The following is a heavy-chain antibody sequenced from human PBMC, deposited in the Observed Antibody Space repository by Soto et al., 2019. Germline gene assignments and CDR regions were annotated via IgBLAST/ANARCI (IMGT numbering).Heavy chain of an antibody. CDR3: VKIRYQLPSSVLWLDP. V-gene: IGHV4-34*01. CDR1: GGFLSESY. CDR2: INHVGGT. Sequence: PSETLSLTCAVYGGFLSESYWTWIRQPPGKGLEWIGEINHVGGTNYNPSLKSRVTMSVDTSQNQFSLRLISVTAADTAMYFCVKIRYQLPSSVLWLDPWGQGTTVTVSS. J-gene: IGHJ5*02. D-gene: IGHD3-16*01.